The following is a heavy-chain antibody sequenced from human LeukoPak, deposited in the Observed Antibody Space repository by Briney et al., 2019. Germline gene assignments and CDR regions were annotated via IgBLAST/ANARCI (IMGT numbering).Heavy chain of an antibody. J-gene: IGHJ6*02. Sequence: EASVKVSCKASGYTFTSYGISWVRQAPGQGLEWMGWISAYNGNTNYAQKLQGRVTMTTDTSTSTAYMELRSLRSDDTAVYYCARYYDFWSGYYGPSDFDYYYYGMDVWGQGTTVTVSS. V-gene: IGHV1-18*01. CDR1: GYTFTSYG. D-gene: IGHD3-3*01. CDR3: ARYYDFWSGYYGPSDFDYYYYGMDV. CDR2: ISAYNGNT.